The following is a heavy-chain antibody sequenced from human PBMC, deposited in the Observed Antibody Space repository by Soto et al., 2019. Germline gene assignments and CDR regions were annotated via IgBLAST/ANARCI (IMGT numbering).Heavy chain of an antibody. CDR1: GFTFSAYW. V-gene: IGHV3-7*01. D-gene: IGHD4-17*01. Sequence: EVQLVESGGALVQLGGSLRLSCAASGFTFSAYWMTWVRQAPGKGPEWVANIRQDGGEKNYVDSVKGRFTISRDNAKNSLYLQMNSLRADDTAVYYCARDRTVTPGIDHWGQGTLVTVSS. J-gene: IGHJ4*02. CDR2: IRQDGGEK. CDR3: ARDRTVTPGIDH.